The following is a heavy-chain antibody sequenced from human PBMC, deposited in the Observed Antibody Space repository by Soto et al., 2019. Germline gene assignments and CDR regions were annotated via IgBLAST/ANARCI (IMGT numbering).Heavy chain of an antibody. CDR3: AXXGQGYDFWSGYSYEDYFDY. V-gene: IGHV4-59*02. D-gene: IGHD3-3*01. J-gene: IGHJ4*02. CDR1: GGSVSSYY. CDR2: ISYSGST. Sequence: PSETLSLTCSVSGGSVSSYYWSWIRQPPGKGLEWIGYISYSGSTNYNPSLKNRVTISVDTSKNXFXXXXXXXXXXXXXXYYCAXXGQGYDFWSGYSYEDYFDYWGQGTLVTVSS.